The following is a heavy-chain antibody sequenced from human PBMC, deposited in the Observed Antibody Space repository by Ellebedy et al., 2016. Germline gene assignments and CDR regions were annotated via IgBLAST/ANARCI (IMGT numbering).Heavy chain of an antibody. CDR1: GFTFNGCW. CDR3: VSTGQYGSGRYYYDY. CDR2: INQDGSEK. J-gene: IGHJ4*02. V-gene: IGHV3-7*03. D-gene: IGHD6-19*01. Sequence: GGSLRLSCAASGFTFNGCWMTWVRQAPGKGLEWVGNINQDGSEKYYVDSVKGRFTISRDNAKNSLNLHMNSLRAEDTALYYCVSTGQYGSGRYYYDYWGQGTLVTVAS.